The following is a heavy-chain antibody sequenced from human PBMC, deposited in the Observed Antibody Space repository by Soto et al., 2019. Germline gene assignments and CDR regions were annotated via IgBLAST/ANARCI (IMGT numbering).Heavy chain of an antibody. D-gene: IGHD4-17*01. CDR3: ARSCAAYYGDPPYYMDV. CDR2: ISSSSSTI. CDR1: GFTCSSYS. V-gene: IGHV3-48*01. Sequence: QPGGSLRLSCAASGFTCSSYSMNWVRQGPGKGLEWVSYISSSSSTIYYADSVKGRFTISRDNAKNSLYLQMNSMRAEDTAVYYCARSCAAYYGDPPYYMDVSGKGTTVTVSS. J-gene: IGHJ6*03.